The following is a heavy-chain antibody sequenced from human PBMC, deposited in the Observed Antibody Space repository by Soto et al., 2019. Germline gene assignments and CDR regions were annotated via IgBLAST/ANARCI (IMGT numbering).Heavy chain of an antibody. Sequence: EEQLVESGGGLVQPGGSLRLSCAASGFTFSSYWMSWVRQAPGKGLEWVANIKQDGSEKYYVDSVKGRFTISRDNAKNSLYLQMNSLRAEDTAVYYCARDLRGGSSYFDYWGQGTLVTVSS. V-gene: IGHV3-7*03. CDR2: IKQDGSEK. J-gene: IGHJ4*02. D-gene: IGHD6-13*01. CDR3: ARDLRGGSSYFDY. CDR1: GFTFSSYW.